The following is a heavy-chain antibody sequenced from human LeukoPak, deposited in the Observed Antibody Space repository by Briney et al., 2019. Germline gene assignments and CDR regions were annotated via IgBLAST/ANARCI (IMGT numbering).Heavy chain of an antibody. V-gene: IGHV3-7*03. J-gene: IGHJ4*02. CDR3: ARSIPYGTTWYGRSDY. Sequence: GGSLRLSCAASGFPFSSYSMTWVRQAPGKGLEWVANIKPDGTTKFYVDSVKGRFTISGDTALNSLYLQMNSLRAEDTAIYYCARSIPYGTTWYGRSDYWGQGTLVTVSS. CDR1: GFPFSSYS. CDR2: IKPDGTTK. D-gene: IGHD6-13*01.